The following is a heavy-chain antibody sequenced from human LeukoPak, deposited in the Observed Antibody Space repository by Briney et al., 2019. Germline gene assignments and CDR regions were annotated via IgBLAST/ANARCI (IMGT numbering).Heavy chain of an antibody. V-gene: IGHV3-23*01. Sequence: GGTLRLSCAASGFTFSSYGMSWVRQAPGKGLEWVSAISGSGGSTYYADSVKGRFTISRDNSKNTLYLQMNSLRAEDTAVYYCAASVRFSSWFDPWGQGTLVTVSS. CDR2: ISGSGGST. CDR1: GFTFSSYG. CDR3: AASVRFSSWFDP. J-gene: IGHJ5*02.